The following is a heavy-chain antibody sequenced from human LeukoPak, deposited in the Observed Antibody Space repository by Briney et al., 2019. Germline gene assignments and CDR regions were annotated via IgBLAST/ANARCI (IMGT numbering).Heavy chain of an antibody. V-gene: IGHV4-4*02. CDR1: GGSISSSNW. D-gene: IGHD3/OR15-3a*01. Sequence: PSGTLSLTCAVSGGSISSSNWWSWVRQPPGQGLEWIGEIYHSGSTNYNPSLKSRVTISVDKSKNQFSLKLSSVTAADTAVYYCARDFWAGPSYYYYYGMDVWGQGTTVTVSS. CDR2: IYHSGST. CDR3: ARDFWAGPSYYYYYGMDV. J-gene: IGHJ6*02.